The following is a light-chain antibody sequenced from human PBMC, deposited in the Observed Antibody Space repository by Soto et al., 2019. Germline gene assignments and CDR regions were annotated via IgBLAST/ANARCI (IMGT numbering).Light chain of an antibody. Sequence: IRITRRPFSITASTGDRVTITCRASQGISSYLAWYQQKPGKAPKLLIYAASTLQSGVPSRFSGSGSGTDFTLTISCLQSEDFATYYCQQYYSYPRTFGQGTKV. CDR1: QGISSY. CDR2: AAS. CDR3: QQYYSYPRT. V-gene: IGKV1-8*01. J-gene: IGKJ1*01.